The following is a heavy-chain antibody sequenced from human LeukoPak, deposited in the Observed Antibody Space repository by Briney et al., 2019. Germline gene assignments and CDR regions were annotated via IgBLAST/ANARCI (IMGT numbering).Heavy chain of an antibody. CDR1: GYTFAKYA. J-gene: IGHJ4*02. V-gene: IGHV1-3*01. D-gene: IGHD2-15*01. CDR3: ARDQSGDIRVDFDY. Sequence: GASVKVSCKASGYTFAKYAIQWVRQAPGQRPEWMGWIDGGNGDTRFSQKFQDRVSFTRDTSATTAYMELTSLRSEDTAVYYCARDQSGDIRVDFDYWGQGTLVTVSS. CDR2: IDGGNGDT.